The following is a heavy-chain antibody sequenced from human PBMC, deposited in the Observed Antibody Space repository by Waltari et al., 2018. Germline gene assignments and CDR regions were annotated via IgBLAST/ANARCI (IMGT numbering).Heavy chain of an antibody. CDR1: GYTFTDYY. CDR2: VEPEDGET. J-gene: IGHJ4*02. D-gene: IGHD6-13*01. Sequence: EVQLVQSGAEVKKPGATVKISCKVSGYTFTDYYMHWVQQAPGKGLEWMGLVEPEDGETIYAEKLQGRVTITADTSTDTAYMELSSLRSEDTAVYYCATVGEGTQGSSWYGIHAYWGQGTLVTVSS. V-gene: IGHV1-69-2*01. CDR3: ATVGEGTQGSSWYGIHAY.